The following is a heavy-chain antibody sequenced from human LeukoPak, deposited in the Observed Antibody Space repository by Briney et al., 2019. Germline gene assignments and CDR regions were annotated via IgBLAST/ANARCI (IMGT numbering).Heavy chain of an antibody. V-gene: IGHV4-34*01. CDR1: VESFSGHY. J-gene: IGHJ4*02. Sequence: KTSETLSLTCAVYVESFSGHYWSWIRQPPGKGLEWIGEINHSGTTNYNPSLKSRVTISTDTSKNQFSLKLSSVTAADTAVYYCARGYYDILTGPHPYFDYWGQGNLVTVSS. D-gene: IGHD3-9*01. CDR2: INHSGTT. CDR3: ARGYYDILTGPHPYFDY.